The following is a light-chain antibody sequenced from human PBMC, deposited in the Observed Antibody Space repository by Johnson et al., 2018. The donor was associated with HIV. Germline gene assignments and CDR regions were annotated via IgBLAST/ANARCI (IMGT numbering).Light chain of an antibody. J-gene: IGLJ1*01. CDR2: DNN. CDR1: SSNIGRNY. Sequence: QSVLTQPPSVSAAPGQKVTISCSGSSSNIGRNYVSWYQQLPGTAPKLLIFDNNKRPSGIPDRFSASKSGTSATLGITGLQTGDEADYYCGTWDSSVSAYVFGTGTKVTVL. V-gene: IGLV1-51*01. CDR3: GTWDSSVSAYV.